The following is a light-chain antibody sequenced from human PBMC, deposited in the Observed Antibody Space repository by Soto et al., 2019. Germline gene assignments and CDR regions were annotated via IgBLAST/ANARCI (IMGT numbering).Light chain of an antibody. CDR2: WAS. CDR1: QSVLYSSNNKNY. CDR3: QQYYSTPWT. V-gene: IGKV4-1*01. J-gene: IGKJ1*01. Sequence: DIVMTQSPDSLAVSLAERATINCKSSQSVLYSSNNKNYLAWYQQKPGQPPKLLIYWASTRESGVPDRLSGSGSGTDFTLTISSLQAEDVAVYYCQQYYSTPWTFGQGTKVEIK.